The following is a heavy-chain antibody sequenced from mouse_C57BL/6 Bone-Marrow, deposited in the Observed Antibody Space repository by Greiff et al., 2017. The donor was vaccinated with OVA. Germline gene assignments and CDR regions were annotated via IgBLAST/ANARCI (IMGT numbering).Heavy chain of an antibody. CDR2: IWSGGNP. CDR1: GFSLTSYG. D-gene: IGHD1-1*02. J-gene: IGHJ3*01. CDR3: ARNYGGNGFAY. Sequence: QVQLKESGPGLVQPSQSLSITCTVSGFSLTSYGVHWVRQSPGKGLAWLGVIWSGGNPDYNAAFISKLSISKDNSKNQVFFKMNSLQADDTAIDYVARNYGGNGFAYWGQGTLVTVSA. V-gene: IGHV2-2*01.